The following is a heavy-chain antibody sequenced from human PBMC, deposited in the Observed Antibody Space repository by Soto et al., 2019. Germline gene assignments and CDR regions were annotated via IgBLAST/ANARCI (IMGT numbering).Heavy chain of an antibody. Sequence: QVQLVESGGGVVQPGRSLRLSCAASGFTFSSYAMHWVRQAPGKGLEWVAVISYDGSNKYYADSVKGRFTISRDNSKNTLYLQMNSLRAEDTAVYYCARDGYNWNYDYWGQGTLVTVSS. CDR1: GFTFSSYA. CDR2: ISYDGSNK. J-gene: IGHJ4*02. CDR3: ARDGYNWNYDY. V-gene: IGHV3-30-3*01. D-gene: IGHD1-7*01.